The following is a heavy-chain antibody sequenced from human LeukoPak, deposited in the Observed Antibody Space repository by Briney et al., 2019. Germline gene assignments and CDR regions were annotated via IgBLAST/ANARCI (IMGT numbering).Heavy chain of an antibody. D-gene: IGHD6-13*01. CDR1: GNNFDDYG. CDR2: INWDGGAT. CDR3: ARDLSSSWYSLGY. J-gene: IGHJ4*02. V-gene: IGHV3-20*04. Sequence: PGGSLRLSCTASGNNFDDYGMSWVRQPPRKGLEWVSGINWDGGATAYADSVKGRFTITRDHAKNSLLLQMKSLRAEDTGLYFCARDLSSSWYSLGYWGQGILVTVSS.